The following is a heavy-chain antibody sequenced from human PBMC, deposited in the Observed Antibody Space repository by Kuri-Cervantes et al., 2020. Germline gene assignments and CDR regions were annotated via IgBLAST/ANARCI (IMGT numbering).Heavy chain of an antibody. D-gene: IGHD3-22*01. Sequence: ASVKVSCKSYGYSFSDYYMHWVRQAPGQGLEWMGWFNHVTGYLYRAQNFQGRLTMTRDTSITTDYMELRSLRPDDTAVYYCARDPPGSGYYYLDYWGQGTLVTVSS. V-gene: IGHV1-2*02. CDR2: FNHVTGYL. J-gene: IGHJ4*02. CDR1: GYSFSDYY. CDR3: ARDPPGSGYYYLDY.